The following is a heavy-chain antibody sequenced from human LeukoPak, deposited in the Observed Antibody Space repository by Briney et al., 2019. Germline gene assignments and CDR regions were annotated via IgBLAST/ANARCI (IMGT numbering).Heavy chain of an antibody. Sequence: SETLSLTCTVSGGSISSSSYYWGWIRQPPGKGLEWIGSIYYRGITYYNPSLKSRVTISVDTSKNQFSLKLCSVTAADTAVYYCARVVYDSSTYPKSYFDFWGQGTLVTVSS. J-gene: IGHJ4*02. D-gene: IGHD3-22*01. CDR1: GGSISSSSYY. CDR3: ARVVYDSSTYPKSYFDF. V-gene: IGHV4-39*07. CDR2: IYYRGIT.